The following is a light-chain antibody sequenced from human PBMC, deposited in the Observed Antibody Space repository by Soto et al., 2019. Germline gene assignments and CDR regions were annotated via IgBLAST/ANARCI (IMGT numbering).Light chain of an antibody. J-gene: IGKJ1*01. Sequence: EIVLTQSPGTLSLSPGERATLSCRASQSVRSSYLAWYQQKLGQAPRLLIYGVSNRATGIPDRFSGSGSGTDFPLTISRLESEDFAVYYCKQYGTSPRTFGQGPRWKSN. CDR1: QSVRSSY. CDR3: KQYGTSPRT. CDR2: GVS. V-gene: IGKV3-20*01.